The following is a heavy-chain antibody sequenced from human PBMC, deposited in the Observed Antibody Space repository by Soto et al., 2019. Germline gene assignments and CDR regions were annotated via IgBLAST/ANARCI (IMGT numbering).Heavy chain of an antibody. CDR3: ARGPVGGYYDSSGYLTNFDY. CDR1: GYTFTSYY. CDR2: INPSGGST. Sequence: ASVKASCKASGYTFTSYYMHWVRQAPGQGLECMGIINPSGGSTSYAQKFQGRVTMTRDTSTSTVYMELSSLRSEDTAVYYCARGPVGGYYDSSGYLTNFDYWG. D-gene: IGHD3-22*01. J-gene: IGHJ4*01. V-gene: IGHV1-46*03.